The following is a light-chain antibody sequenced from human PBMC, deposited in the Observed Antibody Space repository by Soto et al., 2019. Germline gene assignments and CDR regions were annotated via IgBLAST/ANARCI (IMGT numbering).Light chain of an antibody. CDR1: QSVSSSY. V-gene: IGKV3-20*01. Sequence: DIVLTQSPGTLSLYPGERATLSCRAIQSVSSSYLAWYQQKPGQAPRLLIYGASSRATGTPDRFSGSGSGTDFTLTISRLESEDFAVYYCQQYGSSPRITFGQGTRLEIK. CDR3: QQYGSSPRIT. CDR2: GAS. J-gene: IGKJ5*01.